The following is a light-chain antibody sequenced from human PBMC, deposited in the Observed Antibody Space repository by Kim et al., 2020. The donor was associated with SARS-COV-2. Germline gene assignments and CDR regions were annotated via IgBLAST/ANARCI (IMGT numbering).Light chain of an antibody. CDR2: YDR. V-gene: IGLV3-21*04. CDR1: NIGSKS. CDR3: QVWDTSSDHRV. Sequence: APGKTARITCGGNNIGSKSVHWYQQKPGQAPVLGIHYDRDRPSGIPERFSGSNSGNTATLTISRVEAGDEADYYCQVWDTSSDHRVFGGGTKLTVL. J-gene: IGLJ3*02.